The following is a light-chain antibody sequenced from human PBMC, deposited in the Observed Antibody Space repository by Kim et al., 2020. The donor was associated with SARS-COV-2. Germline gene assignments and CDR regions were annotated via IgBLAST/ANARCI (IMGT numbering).Light chain of an antibody. J-gene: IGLJ3*02. CDR1: SGHSSYA. CDR2: LNRDGSH. Sequence: SVKLTCTLSSGHSSYAIAWHQQQPEKGPRYVMKLNRDGSHSKGDGIPDRFSGSSSGAERYLTISSLQSEDEADYYCQTWGTGIHWVFGGGTQLTVL. CDR3: QTWGTGIHWV. V-gene: IGLV4-69*01.